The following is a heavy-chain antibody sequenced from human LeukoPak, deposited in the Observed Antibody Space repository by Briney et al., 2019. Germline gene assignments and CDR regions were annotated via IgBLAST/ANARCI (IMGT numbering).Heavy chain of an antibody. Sequence: SETLSLTCAVYGGSFSGYYWSWIRQPPGKGLEWIGEINHSGSTNYNPSLKSRVTISVDTSKNQFSLKLSSVTAADTAVYYCARGQNYYDSSGYCYDFDYWGQGTLVTVSS. J-gene: IGHJ4*02. CDR1: GGSFSGYY. V-gene: IGHV4-34*01. D-gene: IGHD3-22*01. CDR3: ARGQNYYDSSGYCYDFDY. CDR2: INHSGST.